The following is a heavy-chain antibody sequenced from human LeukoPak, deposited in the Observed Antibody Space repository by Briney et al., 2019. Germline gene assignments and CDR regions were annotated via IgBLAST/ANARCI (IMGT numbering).Heavy chain of an antibody. V-gene: IGHV3-30*18. D-gene: IGHD6-19*01. Sequence: GRSLRLSCAASGFTFSSYAVHWVRQAPGKGLEWVAIMSYDGRHEYYADSVKGRFTISRDNSKNTLFLQMTSQRVEDTAVYYCAKDMGPSGLGSGWPFDYWGQGTLVTVSS. CDR1: GFTFSSYA. CDR2: MSYDGRHE. CDR3: AKDMGPSGLGSGWPFDY. J-gene: IGHJ4*02.